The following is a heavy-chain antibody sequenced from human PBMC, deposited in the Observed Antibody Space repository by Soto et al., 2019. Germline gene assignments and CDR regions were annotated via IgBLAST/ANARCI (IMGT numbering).Heavy chain of an antibody. CDR1: GGSLSSSSW. D-gene: IGHD2-15*01. CDR2: IFYSGST. V-gene: IGHV4-4*02. Sequence: QVQLQESGPGLVNPSGTLSLTCAVSGGSLSSSSWWSWVRQPPGKTLEWLGEIFYSGSTKYNPSLNSRVTISADQSKNDFSLTLRSLTAADTAVYFCARPLYCTSGSCYPYYYYGMDVWGQGTTVTVAS. CDR3: ARPLYCTSGSCYPYYYYGMDV. J-gene: IGHJ6*02.